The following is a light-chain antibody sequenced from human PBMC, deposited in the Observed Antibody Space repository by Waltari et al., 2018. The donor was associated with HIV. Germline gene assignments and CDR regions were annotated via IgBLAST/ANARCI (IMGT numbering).Light chain of an antibody. Sequence: DIQLTQSPSSLSASVGDRVTITCRASQGIANHLAWYQQKPGKFPKLLIYAASTLQSGVPSRFSGGGSETDFTLTISSLQPEDVASYYCQKYNSAPYTFGQGTRLEIK. CDR2: AAS. CDR1: QGIANH. CDR3: QKYNSAPYT. J-gene: IGKJ2*01. V-gene: IGKV1-27*01.